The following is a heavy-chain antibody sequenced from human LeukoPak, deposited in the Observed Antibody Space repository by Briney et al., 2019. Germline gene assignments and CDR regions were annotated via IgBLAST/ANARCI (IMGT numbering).Heavy chain of an antibody. Sequence: GGSLRLSCAASGFPFSNAWMSLVRQAPGKGLEWVGRIKSKTDGGKTDYAAPVQGRFSISRDDSENTLYLQMNGLNTEDTAVYYCSTVSPYYGSGTTSPDSWGQGTLVVVSS. V-gene: IGHV3-15*01. CDR2: IKSKTDGGKT. D-gene: IGHD3-10*01. CDR1: GFPFSNAW. J-gene: IGHJ4*02. CDR3: STVSPYYGSGTTSPDS.